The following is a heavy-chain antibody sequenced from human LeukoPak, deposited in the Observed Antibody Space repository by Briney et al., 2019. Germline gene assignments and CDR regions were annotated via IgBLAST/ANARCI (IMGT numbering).Heavy chain of an antibody. V-gene: IGHV1-18*01. D-gene: IGHD3-16*01. CDR2: ISAYNGNT. J-gene: IGHJ4*02. CDR1: GYDFISYG. Sequence: ASVKVSCKASGYDFISYGFTWVRQAPGRGLEWMGWISAYNGNTNYAPSLQARVSMTTDASASTVSIEVRSLTPDDTAVYYCAEGAKGGLHYWGQGTLVTVSS. CDR3: AEGAKGGLHY.